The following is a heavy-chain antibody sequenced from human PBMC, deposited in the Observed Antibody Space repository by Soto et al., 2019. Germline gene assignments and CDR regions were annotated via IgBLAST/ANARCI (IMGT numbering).Heavy chain of an antibody. CDR2: IVVGSGNT. J-gene: IGHJ5*02. Sequence: GASVKVSCKASGFTFTSSAVQWVRQARGQRLEWIGWIVVGSGNTNYAQKFQERVTITRDMSTSTAYMELSSLRSEDTAVYYCAAKSGSSIGWFDPWGQGTLVTVYS. CDR1: GFTFTSSA. CDR3: AAKSGSSIGWFDP. D-gene: IGHD6-6*01. V-gene: IGHV1-58*01.